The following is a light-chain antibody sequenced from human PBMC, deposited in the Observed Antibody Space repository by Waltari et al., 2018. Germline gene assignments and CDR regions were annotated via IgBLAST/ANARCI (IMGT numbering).Light chain of an antibody. J-gene: IGLJ2*01. V-gene: IGLV2-23*01. CDR3: CSYAGGSRVI. CDR1: KTDIGTYNF. Sequence: QSALTQPASLSGSPGQSITISCAGTKTDIGTYNFVLWFQQFPGQAPKLIVSEATKRPSGVSYRFSGSKSGNTASLTISGLQAEDEADYYCCSYAGGSRVIFGGGTKLTVL. CDR2: EAT.